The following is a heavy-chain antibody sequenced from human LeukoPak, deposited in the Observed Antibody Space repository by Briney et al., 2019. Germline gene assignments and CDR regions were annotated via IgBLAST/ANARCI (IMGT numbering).Heavy chain of an antibody. CDR3: AKDRDYYDSSGYYVVLDY. Sequence: GGSLRLSCAASGFTVSSNYMSWVRQAPWKGLEWVSVIYSGGSTYYADSVKGRFTISRDNSKNTLYLQMNSLRAEDTAVYYCAKDRDYYDSSGYYVVLDYWGQGTLVTVSS. J-gene: IGHJ4*02. D-gene: IGHD3-22*01. CDR2: IYSGGST. V-gene: IGHV3-53*05. CDR1: GFTVSSNY.